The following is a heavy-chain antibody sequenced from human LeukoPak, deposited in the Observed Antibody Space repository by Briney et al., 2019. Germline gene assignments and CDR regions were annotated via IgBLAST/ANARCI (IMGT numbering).Heavy chain of an antibody. CDR1: GFTVSSNY. D-gene: IGHD3-16*01. V-gene: IGHV3-53*01. CDR3: ARDLRGGDQGYFDY. J-gene: IGHJ4*02. CDR2: IYSGGST. Sequence: PGGSLRLSCAASGFTVSSNYMSWVRQAPGKGLGWVSVIYSGGSTYYADSVKGRFTISRDNSKNTLYLQMNSLRAEDTAVYYCARDLRGGDQGYFDYWGQGTLVTVSS.